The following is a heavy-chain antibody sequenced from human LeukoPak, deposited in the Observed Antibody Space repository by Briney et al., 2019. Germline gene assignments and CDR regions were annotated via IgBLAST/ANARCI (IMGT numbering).Heavy chain of an antibody. CDR2: IYYSGTT. Sequence: KPSETLSLTCTVSGGSISSYYWSWIRQPPGKGLEWIGYIYYSGTTNYNPYLKSRVTISVDTSKNQFSMKLRSVTAADTAVYYCTKSDGSGLIRIWGQGTMVTVSS. J-gene: IGHJ3*02. CDR1: GGSISSYY. V-gene: IGHV4-59*01. CDR3: TKSDGSGLIRI. D-gene: IGHD3-22*01.